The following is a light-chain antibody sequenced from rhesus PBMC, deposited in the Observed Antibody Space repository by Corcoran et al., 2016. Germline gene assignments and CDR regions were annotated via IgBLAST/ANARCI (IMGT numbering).Light chain of an antibody. J-gene: IGLJ1*01. CDR2: GVN. V-gene: IGLV2S7*01. CDR1: SSDVGAYNY. CDR3: CLYTPTSGYI. Sequence: QAAPTQPPSVSGSPGQSVTISCTGTSSDVGAYNYVSWYQHLPGKAPKFIIYGVNNRPSGVSDRFSGSRSGNTASLTISGLQAEDEGDYYCCLYTPTSGYIFGSGTRLTVL.